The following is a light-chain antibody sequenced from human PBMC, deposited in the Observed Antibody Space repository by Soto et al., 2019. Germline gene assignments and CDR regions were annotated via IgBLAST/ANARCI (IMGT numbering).Light chain of an antibody. CDR3: SSYTSSSTSYV. J-gene: IGLJ1*01. CDR2: QVT. V-gene: IGLV2-14*01. Sequence: QSALTQPASVSGSPGQSITISCTGTSSDLAIYNYVSWYQQQPGKAPKLMIYQVTNRPSGVSNRFSGSRSGNTASLTISGLQAEDEADYYCSSYTSSSTSYVFGTGTKLTVL. CDR1: SSDLAIYNY.